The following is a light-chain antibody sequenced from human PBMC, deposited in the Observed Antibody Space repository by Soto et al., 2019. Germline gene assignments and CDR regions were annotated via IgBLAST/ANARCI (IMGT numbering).Light chain of an antibody. J-gene: IGKJ3*01. CDR1: QDISNY. V-gene: IGKV1-33*01. CDR2: DAS. CDR3: QQYDNLPIFT. Sequence: DIQMTQSPSSLSASVGDRVTITCQASQDISNYLNWYQQKPGKAPKLLIYDASNLETGVPSRFSGSGSGTDFTFTISSLQAEDIATYYCQQYDNLPIFTFGPGTKVDIK.